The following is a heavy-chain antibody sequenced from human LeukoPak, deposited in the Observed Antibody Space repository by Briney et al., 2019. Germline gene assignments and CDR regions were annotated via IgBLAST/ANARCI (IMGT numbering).Heavy chain of an antibody. J-gene: IGHJ4*02. CDR1: GFTFSNYG. CDR2: ISYDGSNK. Sequence: GGSLRLSCAASGFTFSNYGMHWARQAPGKGLEWVAFISYDGSNKYYADSVKGRFTTSRDNSKNTLYLQMNSLRAEDTAVYYCVKGGDYGDLGYYFDYWGQGTLVTVSS. V-gene: IGHV3-30*18. CDR3: VKGGDYGDLGYYFDY. D-gene: IGHD4-17*01.